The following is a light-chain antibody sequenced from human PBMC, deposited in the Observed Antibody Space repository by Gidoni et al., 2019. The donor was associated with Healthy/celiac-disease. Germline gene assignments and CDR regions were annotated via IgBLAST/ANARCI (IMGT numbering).Light chain of an antibody. CDR2: DAS. Sequence: DNQMTQAPSSLSASVGDRVTITCQAMQDISNYLNWYQQKPGKAPKLLIYDASNLETGVPSRFSGSGSGTDFTFTISSLQPEDIATYYCQQYDNLPLTFGGGTKVEIK. CDR1: QDISNY. CDR3: QQYDNLPLT. J-gene: IGKJ4*01. V-gene: IGKV1-33*01.